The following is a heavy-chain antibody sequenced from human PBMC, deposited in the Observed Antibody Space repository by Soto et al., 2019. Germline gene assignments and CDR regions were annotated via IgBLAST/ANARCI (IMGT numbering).Heavy chain of an antibody. Sequence: EVQLLESGGGLVQVGGSLRLSCAASGLTFTNYGMNWVRQAPGKGLEWVSRIGCGGRSTYNGDSVRGRFTISRDTSKXXXXXXXXXXXXXXXXXXXXXXXXXXXXXXXXXDVWGRGTKV. J-gene: IGHJ6*03. CDR3: XXXXXXXXXXXXXDV. CDR2: IGCGGRST. CDR1: GLTFTNYG. V-gene: IGHV3-23*01.